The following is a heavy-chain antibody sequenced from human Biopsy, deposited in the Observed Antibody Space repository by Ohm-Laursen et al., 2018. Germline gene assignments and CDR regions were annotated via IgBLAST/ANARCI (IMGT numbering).Heavy chain of an antibody. CDR3: ARGGIVSVHSYGRMGLFYFDS. J-gene: IGHJ4*02. CDR2: IYGDGRT. V-gene: IGHV3-53*01. D-gene: IGHD5-18*01. CDR1: GFSANDNY. Sequence: SLRLSCAASGFSANDNYMSWVRQAPGKGLEWVSFIYGDGRTFYAGSVKDRLTLSRGTSNNLMFLQMDSLRADDTAVYYCARGGIVSVHSYGRMGLFYFDSWGQGILVTVAS.